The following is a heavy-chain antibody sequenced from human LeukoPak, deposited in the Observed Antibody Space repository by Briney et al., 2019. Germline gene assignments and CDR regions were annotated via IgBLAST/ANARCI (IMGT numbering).Heavy chain of an antibody. D-gene: IGHD3-16*01. V-gene: IGHV1-2*07. CDR1: GYTFTDYY. Sequence: ASVKVSCKASGYTFTDYYIHWVRQAPGQGLEWMGWINPKNGGANYAPRFRGRVTMTRDRSTSTVYMELTRLTSDDTAVYYCARTSFWESPVNWFDPWGQGTLVTVSS. CDR3: ARTSFWESPVNWFDP. J-gene: IGHJ5*02. CDR2: INPKNGGA.